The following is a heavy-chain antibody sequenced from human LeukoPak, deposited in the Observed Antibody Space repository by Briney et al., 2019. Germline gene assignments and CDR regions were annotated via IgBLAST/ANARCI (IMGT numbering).Heavy chain of an antibody. Sequence: SETLSLTCTVSGGSISSGDYYWSWIRQPPGEGLEWIGYIYYSGSTYYNPSLKSRVTISVDTSKNQFSLKLSSVTAADTAVYYCAGPYSSSSIIDYWGQGTLVTVSS. CDR2: IYYSGST. D-gene: IGHD6-6*01. V-gene: IGHV4-30-4*01. CDR1: GGSISSGDYY. J-gene: IGHJ4*02. CDR3: AGPYSSSSIIDY.